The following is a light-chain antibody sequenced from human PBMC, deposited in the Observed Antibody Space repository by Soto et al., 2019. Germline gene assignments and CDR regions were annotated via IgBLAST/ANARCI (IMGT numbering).Light chain of an antibody. Sequence: QSALTQSPSASGSPGQSVTISCTGTSSDIGGYNSVSWYQQHPGKAPKVMIYDVTKRPSGVPDRFSGSKSGNTASLTVSALPAEDEADYYCSSYTDRKHLVFGTGTKLTVL. CDR2: DVT. J-gene: IGLJ1*01. CDR3: SSYTDRKHLV. CDR1: SSDIGGYNS. V-gene: IGLV2-8*01.